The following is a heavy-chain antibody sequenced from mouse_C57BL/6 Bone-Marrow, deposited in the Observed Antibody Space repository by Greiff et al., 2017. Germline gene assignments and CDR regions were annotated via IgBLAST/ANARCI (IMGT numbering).Heavy chain of an antibody. Sequence: QVQLQQSGPELVKPGASVKISCKASGYAFSSSWMNRVKQRPGKGLEWIGRIYPGDGDTNYNGKFKGKATLTADKSSSTAYMQLSSLTSEDSAVYFCARVVATWDWYFDVWGTGTTVTVSS. J-gene: IGHJ1*03. CDR3: ARVVATWDWYFDV. D-gene: IGHD1-1*01. V-gene: IGHV1-82*01. CDR2: IYPGDGDT. CDR1: GYAFSSSW.